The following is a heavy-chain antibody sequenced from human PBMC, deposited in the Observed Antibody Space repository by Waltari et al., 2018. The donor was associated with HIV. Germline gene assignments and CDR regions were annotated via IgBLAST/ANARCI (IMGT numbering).Heavy chain of an antibody. CDR1: GGTFRSYA. J-gene: IGHJ6*02. Sequence: QVQLVQSGAEVKKPGASVKVSCKASGGTFRSYAISWVRQATGIGLEWMGGIIPIFGTANYAQKFQGRVTITADESTSTAYMELSSLRSEDTAVYYCATPPPSTMVRGVADYGMDVWGQGTTVTVSS. V-gene: IGHV1-69*01. CDR3: ATPPPSTMVRGVADYGMDV. D-gene: IGHD3-10*01. CDR2: IIPIFGTA.